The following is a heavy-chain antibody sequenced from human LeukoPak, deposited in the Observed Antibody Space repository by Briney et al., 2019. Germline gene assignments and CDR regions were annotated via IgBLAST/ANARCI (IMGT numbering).Heavy chain of an antibody. D-gene: IGHD5-12*01. CDR1: GFTFSSYA. J-gene: IGHJ6*02. V-gene: IGHV3-23*01. Sequence: GGSLRLSCAASGFTFSSYAMSWVRQAPGKGLEWVSAISGSGGSTYYADSVKGRFTISRDNSKNTLYLQMNSLRAEGTAVYYCAKEDTVATLYYYYGMDVWGQGTTVTVSS. CDR2: ISGSGGST. CDR3: AKEDTVATLYYYYGMDV.